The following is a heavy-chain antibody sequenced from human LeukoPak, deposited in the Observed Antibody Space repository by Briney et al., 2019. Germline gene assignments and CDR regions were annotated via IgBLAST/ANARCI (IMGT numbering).Heavy chain of an antibody. D-gene: IGHD2-15*01. CDR2: IYYSGST. CDR3: VGYCSGGSCYGAFDT. CDR1: GGSISSGDYY. J-gene: IGHJ3*02. V-gene: IGHV4-30-4*01. Sequence: SETLSLTCTVSGGSISSGDYYWSWIRQPPGTGLEWIGYIYYSGSTYYNPSLKSRVTISVDTSKNQFSLKLSSVTAADTAVYYCVGYCSGGSCYGAFDTWGQGAMVTVSS.